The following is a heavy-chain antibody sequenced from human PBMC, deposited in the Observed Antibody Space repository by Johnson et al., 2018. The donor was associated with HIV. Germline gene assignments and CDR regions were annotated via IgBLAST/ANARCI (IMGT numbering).Heavy chain of an antibody. J-gene: IGHJ3*01. CDR3: ARERFSDMLTSYHAFDV. Sequence: VQLVESGGGVVRPGRSLRLSCAASGFIFSGFGLHWVRQAPGKGLEWVASISYDGRNKYYADSVRGRITISRDNSKNTLYLQMNSLRAEDTAVYYCARERFSDMLTSYHAFDVWGQGTMVTVSS. V-gene: IGHV3-30*03. CDR2: ISYDGRNK. CDR1: GFIFSGFG. D-gene: IGHD3-9*01.